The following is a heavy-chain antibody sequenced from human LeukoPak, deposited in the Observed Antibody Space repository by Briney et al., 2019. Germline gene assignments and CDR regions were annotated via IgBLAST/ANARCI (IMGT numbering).Heavy chain of an antibody. J-gene: IGHJ4*02. CDR2: IIPIFGTA. D-gene: IGHD3-3*01. Sequence: SVKVSCKASGGTFSSYAISWVRQAPGQGLEWMGGIIPIFGTANYAQKFQGRVTLTADESTSTAYMELSSLRSEDTAVYYCARPQEYYDFWSGYYLFDYWGQGTLVTVSS. CDR3: ARPQEYYDFWSGYYLFDY. V-gene: IGHV1-69*01. CDR1: GGTFSSYA.